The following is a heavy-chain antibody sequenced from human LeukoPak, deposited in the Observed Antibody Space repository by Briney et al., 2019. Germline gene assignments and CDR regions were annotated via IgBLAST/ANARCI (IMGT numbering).Heavy chain of an antibody. J-gene: IGHJ4*02. CDR2: IKEDGSET. CDR1: GFTFRSYW. CDR3: ARDATRGGDFDS. V-gene: IGHV3-7*01. D-gene: IGHD2-15*01. Sequence: GGSLRLSCAASGFTFRSYWMGWVRQAPGKGLEWLANIKEDGSETYYLDSVKGRFIISRDNAENSLYLQMSSLRAEDTAVYYCARDATRGGDFDSWGQGTLVTVS.